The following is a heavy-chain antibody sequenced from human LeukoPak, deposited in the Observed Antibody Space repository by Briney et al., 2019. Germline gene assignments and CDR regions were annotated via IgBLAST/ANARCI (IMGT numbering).Heavy chain of an antibody. CDR2: INHSGST. Sequence: SETLSLTCTVSGGSISSYYWSWIRQPPGKGLEWIGEINHSGSTKYNPSLKSRVTISVDTSKNQFSLKLSSVTAADTAVYYCARDPVDQPYWFFDLWGRGTLVTVSS. CDR1: GGSISSYY. J-gene: IGHJ2*01. CDR3: ARDPVDQPYWFFDL. V-gene: IGHV4-59*01.